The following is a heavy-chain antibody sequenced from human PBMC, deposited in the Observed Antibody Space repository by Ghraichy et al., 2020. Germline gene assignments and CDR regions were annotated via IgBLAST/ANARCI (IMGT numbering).Heavy chain of an antibody. J-gene: IGHJ4*02. D-gene: IGHD3-3*01. Sequence: SETLYLTCTVSGGSISSGGYYWSWIRQHPGKGLEWIGYIYYSGSTYYNPSLKSRVTISVDTSKNQFSLKLSSVTAADTAVYYCARVTDKLRFLEWLPLTSYYFDYWGQGTLVTVSS. CDR1: GGSISSGGYY. CDR2: IYYSGST. CDR3: ARVTDKLRFLEWLPLTSYYFDY. V-gene: IGHV4-31*03.